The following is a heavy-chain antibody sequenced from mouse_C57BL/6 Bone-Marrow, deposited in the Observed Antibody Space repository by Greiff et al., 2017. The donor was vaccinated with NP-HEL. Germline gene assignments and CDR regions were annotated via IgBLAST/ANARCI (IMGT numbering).Heavy chain of an antibody. CDR2: IHPNSGST. J-gene: IGHJ1*03. CDR3: ARSHGSFYWYFDV. Sequence: QVQLQQPGAELVKPGASVKLSCKASGYTFTSYWLHWVKQRPGQGLEWIGMIHPNSGSTNYNEKFKSKATLTVDKSSSTAYMQLSSLTSEDSAVYYCARSHGSFYWYFDVWGTGTTVTVSS. CDR1: GYTFTSYW. D-gene: IGHD1-1*01. V-gene: IGHV1-64*01.